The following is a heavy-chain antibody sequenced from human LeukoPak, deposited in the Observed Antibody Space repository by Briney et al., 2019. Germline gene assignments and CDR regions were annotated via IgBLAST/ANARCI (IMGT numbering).Heavy chain of an antibody. Sequence: GGSLRLSCAASGFTFSNYWMHWVRQAPGKGLVWVSRINSDGSNTIYADSVKGRFTFSRDNAKNTLYLQMNSLRAEDTAVYYCAKEGMAGRDFDYWGQGTLVTVSS. D-gene: IGHD6-19*01. CDR2: INSDGSNT. CDR3: AKEGMAGRDFDY. V-gene: IGHV3-74*01. CDR1: GFTFSNYW. J-gene: IGHJ4*02.